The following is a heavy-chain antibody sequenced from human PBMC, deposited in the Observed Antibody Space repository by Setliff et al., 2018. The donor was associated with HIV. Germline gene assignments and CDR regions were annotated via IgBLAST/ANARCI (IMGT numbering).Heavy chain of an antibody. Sequence: KASGGTFSSYAISWVRQAPGQGLEWMGGIIPIYGTANYAQKFQGRVTITTDESTSTAYIEVSNLRSDDTAVYYCVNSPEGCGGDCWTIKHWGQGTLVTVSS. CDR2: IIPIYGTA. J-gene: IGHJ1*01. CDR1: GGTFSSYA. D-gene: IGHD2-21*02. V-gene: IGHV1-69*05. CDR3: VNSPEGCGGDCWTIKH.